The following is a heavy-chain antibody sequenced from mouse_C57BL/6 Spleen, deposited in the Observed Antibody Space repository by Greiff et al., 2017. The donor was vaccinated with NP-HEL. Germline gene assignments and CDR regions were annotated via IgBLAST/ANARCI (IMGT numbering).Heavy chain of an antibody. Sequence: VQLQQSGPELVKPGASVKISCKASGYSFTSYYIHWVKQRPGQGLEWIGWIYPGSGNTKYNEKFKGKATLTADTSSSTAYLQLSSLTSEDSAVYYCASGGAYAMDYWGQGTSVTVSS. V-gene: IGHV1-66*01. J-gene: IGHJ4*01. CDR3: ASGGAYAMDY. CDR1: GYSFTSYY. CDR2: IYPGSGNT.